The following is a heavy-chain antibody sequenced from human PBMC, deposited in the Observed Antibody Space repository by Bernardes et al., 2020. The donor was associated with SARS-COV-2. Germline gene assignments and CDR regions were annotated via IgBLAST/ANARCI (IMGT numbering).Heavy chain of an antibody. J-gene: IGHJ3*01. CDR2: ISHRGTP. CDR1: GDSITTANYF. Sequence: SETLSLTRTVSGDSITTANYFWSWIRQLPGKGLEWIAYISHRGTPYYNPSLQSRVTISRDTSQNQFFLNMNSVTAADTAIYYCAREVNVVSESDAFDVWGQGRRVTVS. V-gene: IGHV4-31*03. D-gene: IGHD3-10*01. CDR3: AREVNVVSESDAFDV.